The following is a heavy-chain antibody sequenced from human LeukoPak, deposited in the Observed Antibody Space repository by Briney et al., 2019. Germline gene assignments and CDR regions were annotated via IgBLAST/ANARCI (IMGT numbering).Heavy chain of an antibody. D-gene: IGHD3-22*01. CDR1: GGSISSGGYS. CDR3: ARDYYDSSGYYVGDY. Sequence: SETLSLTCAVSGGSISSGGYSWSWIRQPPGKGLEWIGYIYHSGSTYYNPSPKSRVTISVDRSKNQFSLKLSSVTAADTAVYYCARDYYDSSGYYVGDYWGQGTLVTVSS. CDR2: IYHSGST. V-gene: IGHV4-30-2*01. J-gene: IGHJ4*02.